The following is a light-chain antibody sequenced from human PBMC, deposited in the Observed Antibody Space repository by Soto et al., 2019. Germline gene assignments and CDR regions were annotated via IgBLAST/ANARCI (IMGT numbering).Light chain of an antibody. CDR1: QNVGGRF. V-gene: IGKV3-20*01. Sequence: EIVLTQSPGTLSLSSGERATLSCRASQNVGGRFLAWYQQKPGQAPRLLINVASTRATGIPDRFSGSGSGTDFTLTISRLEPEDFAVYYCQQYGTSPIAFGQGTRLE. CDR3: QQYGTSPIA. CDR2: VAS. J-gene: IGKJ5*01.